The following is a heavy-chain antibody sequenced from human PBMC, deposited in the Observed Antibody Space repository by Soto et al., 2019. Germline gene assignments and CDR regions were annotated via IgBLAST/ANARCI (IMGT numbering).Heavy chain of an antibody. V-gene: IGHV3-7*03. J-gene: IGHJ4*02. CDR1: VFTFSSYW. CDR3: ARVRLDLPFDY. D-gene: IGHD4-17*01. Sequence: GWSLRLSCASSVFTFSSYWMSWVRQAPGKGLEWVANIKQDGSEKYYVDSVKGRFTISRDNAKNSLYLQMNSLRAEDTAVYYCARVRLDLPFDYWGQGTLVTVSS. CDR2: IKQDGSEK.